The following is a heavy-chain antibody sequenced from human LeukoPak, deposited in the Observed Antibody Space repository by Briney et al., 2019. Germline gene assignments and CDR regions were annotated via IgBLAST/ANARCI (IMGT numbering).Heavy chain of an antibody. Sequence: SETLSLTCTVSGGSISSYYWNWIRQPPGKGLEWIGYIYNSGSTNYNPSLKSRVTISVDTSKNQFSLKLSSVTAADMAVYYCAMQVGIYGDYNNWFDPWGQGARVTVSS. CDR1: GGSISSYY. CDR3: AMQVGIYGDYNNWFDP. CDR2: IYNSGST. D-gene: IGHD4-17*01. J-gene: IGHJ5*02. V-gene: IGHV4-59*08.